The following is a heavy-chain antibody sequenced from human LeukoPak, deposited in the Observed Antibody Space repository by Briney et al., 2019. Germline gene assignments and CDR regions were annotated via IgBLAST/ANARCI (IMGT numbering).Heavy chain of an antibody. J-gene: IGHJ4*02. V-gene: IGHV1-46*01. CDR3: AREYPGGGYDY. CDR1: GYTFTNYY. D-gene: IGHD6-19*01. Sequence: ASVKVSCKASGYTFTNYYMHWVRQAPGQGLEWMGVIDPSAGSTTYAQKFQGRVTMTRDTATSTVYMELSSLRSDDTAVYYCAREYPGGGYDYWGQGTLVTVSS. CDR2: IDPSAGST.